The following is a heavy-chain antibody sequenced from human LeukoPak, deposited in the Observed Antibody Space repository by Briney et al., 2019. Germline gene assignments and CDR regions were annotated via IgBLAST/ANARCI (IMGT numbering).Heavy chain of an antibody. V-gene: IGHV3-23*01. J-gene: IGHJ4*02. CDR2: ISGSGGST. Sequence: GGSLRLSCAASGFTFSNYAMSWVRQAPEKGLEWVSTISGSGGSTYYADSVKGRFAISRDNSKNTLYLQMNSLRAEDTAVYFCAKDSSLLRYFDWLLKGPFDYWGQGTLVTVSS. D-gene: IGHD3-9*01. CDR1: GFTFSNYA. CDR3: AKDSSLLRYFDWLLKGPFDY.